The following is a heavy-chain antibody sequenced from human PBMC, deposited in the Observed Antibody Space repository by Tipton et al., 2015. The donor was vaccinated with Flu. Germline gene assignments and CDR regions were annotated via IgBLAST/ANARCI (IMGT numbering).Heavy chain of an antibody. Sequence: QLVQSGPEVKKPGSSVKVSCKASGGTFRTYAISWVRQAPGHGLEWMGRIIPIFGTANYAQKFQGRVTITADESTSTVYMELSSLRSEDTAVYYCARSYYDSSGYYEQYWYFDLWGRGTLVTVSS. J-gene: IGHJ2*01. CDR1: GGTFRTYA. CDR3: ARSYYDSSGYYEQYWYFDL. CDR2: IIPIFGTA. V-gene: IGHV1-69*18. D-gene: IGHD3-22*01.